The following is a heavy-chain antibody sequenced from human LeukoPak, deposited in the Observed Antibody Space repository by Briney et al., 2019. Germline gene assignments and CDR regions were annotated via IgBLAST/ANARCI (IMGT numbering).Heavy chain of an antibody. D-gene: IGHD6-19*01. CDR3: ASISQEAVSFDY. CDR2: FDPEDGET. J-gene: IGHJ4*02. CDR1: GYTLTELS. V-gene: IGHV1-24*01. Sequence: ASVKVSCKVSGYTLTELSMHWVRQAPGKGREWMGGFDPEDGETIYAQKFQGRVTMTEDTSTDTAYMELSSLRSEDTAVYYCASISQEAVSFDYWGQGTLVTVSS.